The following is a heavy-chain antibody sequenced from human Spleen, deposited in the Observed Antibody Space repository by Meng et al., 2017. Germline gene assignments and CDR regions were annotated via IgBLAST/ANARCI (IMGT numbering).Heavy chain of an antibody. Sequence: SQTLSLTCAVHGGSFNADYWSWIRQPPGKGLEWIGEINHSGSTNYKSSLQSRATISVDTSQNNLSLKLSSVTAADSAVYSCARGPTTMAHDFDYWGQGTLVTVSS. D-gene: IGHD4-11*01. CDR3: ARGPTTMAHDFDY. CDR2: INHSGST. CDR1: GGSFNADY. V-gene: IGHV4-34*01. J-gene: IGHJ4*02.